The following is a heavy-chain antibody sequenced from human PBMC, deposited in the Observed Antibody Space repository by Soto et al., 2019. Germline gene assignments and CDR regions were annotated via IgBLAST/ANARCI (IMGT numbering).Heavy chain of an antibody. CDR3: ARGRGLSWFDP. CDR1: GFTFSSYS. CDR2: ISSSSSTI. V-gene: IGHV3-48*02. Sequence: EVQLVESGGGLVQPGGSLRLSCAASGFTFSSYSMNWVRQAPGKGLEWVSYISSSSSTIYYADSVKGRFTISSDNAKNALYLQMNRLRDEDTAVYYRARGRGLSWFDPWGQGTLVTVSS. J-gene: IGHJ5*02. D-gene: IGHD3-10*01.